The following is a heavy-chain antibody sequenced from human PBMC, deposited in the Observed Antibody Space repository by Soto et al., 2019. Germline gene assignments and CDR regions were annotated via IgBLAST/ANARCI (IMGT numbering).Heavy chain of an antibody. J-gene: IGHJ4*02. CDR2: ISGSGGST. V-gene: IGHV3-23*01. D-gene: IGHD2-15*01. CDR3: AKGLRADIVVVVPATFDY. Sequence: GSLRLSCAASGFTFRSYTMSWVCQAPGKGLEWDSAISGSGGSTYYADSVKGRFTISRDNSKNTLYLQMNSLRAEDTAVYYCAKGLRADIVVVVPATFDYWGQGTLVTVSS. CDR1: GFTFRSYT.